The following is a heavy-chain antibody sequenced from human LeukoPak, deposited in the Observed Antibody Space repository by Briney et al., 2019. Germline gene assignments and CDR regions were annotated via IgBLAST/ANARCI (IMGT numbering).Heavy chain of an antibody. CDR2: IYYSGST. J-gene: IGHJ4*02. CDR1: GGSISSYY. D-gene: IGHD3-10*01. V-gene: IGHV4-59*01. CDR3: ARRFRGREGYYFDY. Sequence: SETLSLTCTVSGGSISSYYWSWIRQPPGKGLEWIGYIYYSGSTNYNPSLKSRVTISVDTSKNQFSLKLSSVTAADAAVYYCARRFRGREGYYFDYWGQGTLVTVSS.